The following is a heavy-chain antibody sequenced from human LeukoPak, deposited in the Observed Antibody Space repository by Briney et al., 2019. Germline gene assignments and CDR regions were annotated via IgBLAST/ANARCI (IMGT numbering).Heavy chain of an antibody. CDR1: SYTFTSYW. CDR3: ATAKKASRGTSHY. D-gene: IGHD3-10*01. Sequence: GESLKISCEGSSYTFTSYWIGWVRQMPGKGLEWMGIIYPGDSDTRYSPSFQGQVTISVDKSISTAYLQWSSLKASDTAIYYCATAKKASRGTSHYWGQGTLVTVSS. CDR2: IYPGDSDT. J-gene: IGHJ4*02. V-gene: IGHV5-51*01.